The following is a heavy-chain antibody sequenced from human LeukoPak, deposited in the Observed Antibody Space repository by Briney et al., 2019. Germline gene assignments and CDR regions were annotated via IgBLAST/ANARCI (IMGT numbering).Heavy chain of an antibody. J-gene: IGHJ5*02. CDR3: ARGGDSGSYYDNWFDP. V-gene: IGHV1-2*02. D-gene: IGHD1-26*01. Sequence: ASVKASCKASGYTFTGYYMHWVRQAPGQGLEWMGWINPNSGGTNYAQKFQGRVTMTRDTSISTAYMELSRLRPDDTAVYYCARGGDSGSYYDNWFDPWGQGTLVTVSS. CDR2: INPNSGGT. CDR1: GYTFTGYY.